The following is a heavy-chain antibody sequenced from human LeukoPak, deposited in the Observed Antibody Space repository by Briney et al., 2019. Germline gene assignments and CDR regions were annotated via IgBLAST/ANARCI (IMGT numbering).Heavy chain of an antibody. Sequence: GASVKVSCKASGYTFTSCGISWVRQAPGQGLEWMGWISAYNGNTNYAQKLQGRVTMTTDTSTSTAYMELRSLRSDDTAVYYCARVKGSYYDFWSGYYYFDYWGQGTLVTVSS. J-gene: IGHJ4*02. CDR2: ISAYNGNT. D-gene: IGHD3-3*01. CDR1: GYTFTSCG. CDR3: ARVKGSYYDFWSGYYYFDY. V-gene: IGHV1-18*01.